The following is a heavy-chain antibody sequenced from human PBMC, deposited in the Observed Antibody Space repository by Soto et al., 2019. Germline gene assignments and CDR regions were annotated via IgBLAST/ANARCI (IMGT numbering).Heavy chain of an antibody. Sequence: PSETLSLTCNVSGGSISSGGNYWSWIRQHPGKGLEWIGYIYYSGTTYYNPSLKSRLTISVDTSKNQFSLKLSSVTAADTAVYYCARTDILTGYYKDWGQGTLVTVSS. J-gene: IGHJ4*02. CDR2: IYYSGTT. V-gene: IGHV4-31*03. D-gene: IGHD3-9*01. CDR3: ARTDILTGYYKD. CDR1: GGSISSGGNY.